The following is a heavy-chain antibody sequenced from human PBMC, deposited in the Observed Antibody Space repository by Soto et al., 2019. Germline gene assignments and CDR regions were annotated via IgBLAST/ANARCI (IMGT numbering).Heavy chain of an antibody. D-gene: IGHD6-13*01. CDR3: ARDRGPYSSSWYEVGYYYYGMDV. J-gene: IGHJ6*02. V-gene: IGHV1-46*01. CDR1: GYTFTSYY. Sequence: ASVKVSCKASGYTFTSYYMHWVRQAPGQGLEWMGIINPSGGSTSYAQKFQGRVTMTRDASTSTVYMELSSLRSEDTAVYYCARDRGPYSSSWYEVGYYYYGMDVWG. CDR2: INPSGGST.